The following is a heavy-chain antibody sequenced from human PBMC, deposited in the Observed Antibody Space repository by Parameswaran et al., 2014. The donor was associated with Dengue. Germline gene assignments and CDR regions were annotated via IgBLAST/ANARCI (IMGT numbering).Heavy chain of an antibody. D-gene: IGHD5-24*01. CDR3: ARDGTRDGYNRRDYYFDY. CDR2: ISSSGSTI. Sequence: WIRQPPGKGLEWVSYISSSGSTIYYADSVKGRFTISRDNAKNSLYLQMNSLRAEDTAVYYCARDGTRDGYNRRDYYFDYWGQGTLVTVSS. J-gene: IGHJ4*02. V-gene: IGHV3-48*03.